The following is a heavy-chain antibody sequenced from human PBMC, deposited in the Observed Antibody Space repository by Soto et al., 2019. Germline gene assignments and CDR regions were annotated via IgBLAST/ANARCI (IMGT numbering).Heavy chain of an antibody. CDR3: ERRYYNMDV. Sequence: EVQLVESGGGLIQPGGSLRLSCAASGFTVSSYYMSWVRQAPGKGLEWVSIISDGGNTYYADFVKGRFTIYRDDSKNTLYLQMNSLRAEDTAVYYCERRYYNMDVWGQGATVTVSS. J-gene: IGHJ6*02. CDR1: GFTVSSYY. CDR2: ISDGGNT. V-gene: IGHV3-53*01.